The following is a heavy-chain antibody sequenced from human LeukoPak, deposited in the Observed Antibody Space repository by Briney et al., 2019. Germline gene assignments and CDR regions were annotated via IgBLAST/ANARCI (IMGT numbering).Heavy chain of an antibody. CDR1: AGSISRYY. CDR3: ARRDFGSGALTD. D-gene: IGHD3-3*01. J-gene: IGHJ4*02. CDR2: IYYTGRA. V-gene: IGHV4-59*01. Sequence: PSQTLSLTCTLAAGSISRYYWSWIRQPPGTGRDWIGYIYYTGRADYNPSLKSRVSMSVDTSKNQFSLRVNSMTAADTVVYYCARRDFGSGALTDCGQRTLVTVSS.